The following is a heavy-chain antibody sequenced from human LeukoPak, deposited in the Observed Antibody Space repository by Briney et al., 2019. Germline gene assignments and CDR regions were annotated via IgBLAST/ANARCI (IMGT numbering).Heavy chain of an antibody. CDR1: GGSISSSSYY. CDR2: IYYSGST. J-gene: IGHJ4*02. D-gene: IGHD3-22*01. CDR3: VFHYYYDSSGYYY. Sequence: SETLSLTCTVSGGSISSSSYYWGWLRQPPGKGLEWIGSIYYSGSTYYNPSLKSRVTISVDTSKNQFSLKLSSVTAADTAVYYCVFHYYYDSSGYYYWGQGTLVTVSS. V-gene: IGHV4-39*01.